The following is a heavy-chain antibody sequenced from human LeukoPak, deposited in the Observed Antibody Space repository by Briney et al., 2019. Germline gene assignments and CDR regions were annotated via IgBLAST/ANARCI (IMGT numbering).Heavy chain of an antibody. CDR2: IYPGDSDT. J-gene: IGHJ6*03. Sequence: GESLKISCKGSGYSFTSYWIGWVRQMPGKGLEWMGIIYPGDSDTRYSPSFQGQVTISADKSISTAYLQWSSLKASDTAMYYCARHRGIPWGEYYDFWSGFYVDVWGKGTTVTVSS. CDR3: ARHRGIPWGEYYDFWSGFYVDV. CDR1: GYSFTSYW. V-gene: IGHV5-51*01. D-gene: IGHD3-3*01.